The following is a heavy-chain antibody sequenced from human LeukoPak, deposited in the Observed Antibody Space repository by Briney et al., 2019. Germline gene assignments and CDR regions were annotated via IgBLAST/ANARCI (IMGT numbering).Heavy chain of an antibody. Sequence: ASVKFSCKASGYTFTNYAVNWLRQAPGQRLEWMGWINAGNGDTKFSQNYQARVTTTRDASASTAYMELSSLTSEDTAVYFCARGLWSAHRREYYFDSWGQGTLVTVSS. CDR2: INAGNGDT. V-gene: IGHV1-3*01. D-gene: IGHD3-3*01. J-gene: IGHJ4*02. CDR3: ARGLWSAHRREYYFDS. CDR1: GYTFTNYA.